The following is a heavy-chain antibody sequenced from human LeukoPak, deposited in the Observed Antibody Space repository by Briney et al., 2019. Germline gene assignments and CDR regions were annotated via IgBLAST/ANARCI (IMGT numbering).Heavy chain of an antibody. J-gene: IGHJ6*03. CDR3: TKDLTDYHYYYTDV. D-gene: IGHD2-21*02. CDR1: GFTFSNYA. CDR2: ITGSGGHT. V-gene: IGHV3-23*01. Sequence: GGSLRLSCKASGFTFSNYAMAWVRQSPGKGLEWVSGITGSGGHTYYADSVKGRFTSSRDNSKNTLYLQMNSLRAEDTAVYYCTKDLTDYHYYYTDVWGKGTTAVVSS.